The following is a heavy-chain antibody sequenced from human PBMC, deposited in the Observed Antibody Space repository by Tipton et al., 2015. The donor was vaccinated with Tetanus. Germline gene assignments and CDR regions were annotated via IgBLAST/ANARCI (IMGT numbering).Heavy chain of an antibody. V-gene: IGHV1-46*01. CDR2: IIPSGGSA. CDR3: ARGGYSSTWFLSALLDY. J-gene: IGHJ4*02. Sequence: QLVQSGAEVKKPGASVKVSCKASGYTFTSYYIHWVRQAPGQGLEWMGVIIPSGGSANYAQKFQGRVTMTGDTSTSTVDMELSSLRSEDPAVYYCARGGYSSTWFLSALLDYWGQGTLVSVSS. D-gene: IGHD6-13*01. CDR1: GYTFTSYY.